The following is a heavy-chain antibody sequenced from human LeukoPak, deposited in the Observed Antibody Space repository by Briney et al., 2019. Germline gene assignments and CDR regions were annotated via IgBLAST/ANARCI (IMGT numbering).Heavy chain of an antibody. V-gene: IGHV1-69*13. J-gene: IGHJ3*02. CDR2: IIPIFGTA. CDR1: GGTFSSYA. D-gene: IGHD3-16*01. Sequence: SVKVSCKASGGTFSSYAISWVRQAPGQGLEWMGGIIPIFGTANYAQKFQGRVTITADESTSTAYMELSSLRSEDTAVYYCARGGDATAAFDIWGQGTMVTVSS. CDR3: ARGGDATAAFDI.